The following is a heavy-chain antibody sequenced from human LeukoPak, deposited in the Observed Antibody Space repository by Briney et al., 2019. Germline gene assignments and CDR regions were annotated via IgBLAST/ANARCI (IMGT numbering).Heavy chain of an antibody. J-gene: IGHJ4*02. Sequence: GGSLRLSCAASGFTFSTYAMSWVRQAPGKGLEWVSAISGSGGSTYYADSVKGRFIISRDNSKNTLYLQMNSLRAEDTAVYYCAKDDHGGSGWRDYFDYWGQGTLVTVSS. CDR2: ISGSGGST. CDR3: AKDDHGGSGWRDYFDY. V-gene: IGHV3-23*01. CDR1: GFTFSTYA. D-gene: IGHD6-19*01.